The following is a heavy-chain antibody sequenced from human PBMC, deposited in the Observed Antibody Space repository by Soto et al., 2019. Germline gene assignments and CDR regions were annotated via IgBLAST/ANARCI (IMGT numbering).Heavy chain of an antibody. CDR1: GFTFDDYA. D-gene: IGHD1-26*01. V-gene: IGHV3-43D*04. CDR3: AKDRGHSGSYSGLYFDY. J-gene: IGHJ4*02. CDR2: ISWDGGST. Sequence: EVQLVESGGVVVQPGGSLRLSCAASGFTFDDYAMHWVRQAPGKGLEWVSLISWDGGSTYYADSEKGRFTISRDNSKNSLYLQMNSLRAEDTALYYCAKDRGHSGSYSGLYFDYWGQGTLVTVSS.